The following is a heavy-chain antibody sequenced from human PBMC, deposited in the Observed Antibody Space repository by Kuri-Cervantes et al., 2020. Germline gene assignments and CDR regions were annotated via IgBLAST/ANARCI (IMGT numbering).Heavy chain of an antibody. CDR2: INPNSGGT. D-gene: IGHD3-10*01. CDR1: GYTFTGYY. Sequence: ASVKVSCKASGYTFTGYYMHWVRQAPGQGLEWMGWINPNSGGTNYAQKFQGRVTMTRDTSISTAYMGLSRLRSDDTAVYYCARLYYGSGSYPHSDYWGQGTLVTVSS. J-gene: IGHJ4*02. CDR3: ARLYYGSGSYPHSDY. V-gene: IGHV1-2*02.